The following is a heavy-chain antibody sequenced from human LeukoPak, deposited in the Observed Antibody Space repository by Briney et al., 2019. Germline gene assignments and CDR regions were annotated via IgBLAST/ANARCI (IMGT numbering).Heavy chain of an antibody. D-gene: IGHD1-7*01. CDR1: GFTFSSYS. CDR3: ATSLTGTTGPFDY. V-gene: IGHV3-21*01. Sequence: SGGSLRLSCAASGFTFSSYSMNWVRQAPGKGLEWVSSISSSSSYIYYADSVKGRFTISRDNAKNSLYLQMNSLRAEDTAVYYCATSLTGTTGPFDYWGQGTLVTVSS. J-gene: IGHJ4*02. CDR2: ISSSSSYI.